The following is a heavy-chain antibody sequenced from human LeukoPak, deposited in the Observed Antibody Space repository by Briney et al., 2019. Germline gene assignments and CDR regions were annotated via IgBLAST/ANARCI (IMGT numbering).Heavy chain of an antibody. Sequence: PGGSLRLSCAASGFTFSSYAMTWVRQAPGKGLEWISAISGSVGTYYADSVKGWFTISRDNSKNTLYLQMNSLRAEDTAVYYCAKSRLSAGNYGSGSYPVDYWGQGTLVTVSS. CDR1: GFTFSSYA. J-gene: IGHJ4*02. CDR2: ISGSVGT. CDR3: AKSRLSAGNYGSGSYPVDY. D-gene: IGHD3-10*01. V-gene: IGHV3-23*01.